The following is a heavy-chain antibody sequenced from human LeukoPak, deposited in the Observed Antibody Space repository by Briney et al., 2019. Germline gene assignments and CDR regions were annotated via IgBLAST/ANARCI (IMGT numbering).Heavy chain of an antibody. CDR3: ATDPASYCTSSTCDFDY. V-gene: IGHV3-7*01. CDR1: GFTFSSYW. Sequence: GGSLRLSCAASGFTFSSYWMSWVRQAPEKGLEWVANIKQDGTEKYYVDSVRGRFTISRDNAQNSLYLQMNNLGAEDTAVYYCATDPASYCTSSTCDFDYWGQGTLVTVSS. CDR2: IKQDGTEK. J-gene: IGHJ4*02. D-gene: IGHD2-8*01.